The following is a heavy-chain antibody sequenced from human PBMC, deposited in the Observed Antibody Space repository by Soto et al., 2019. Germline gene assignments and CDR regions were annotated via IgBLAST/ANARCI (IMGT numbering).Heavy chain of an antibody. J-gene: IGHJ3*02. V-gene: IGHV4-39*01. D-gene: IGHD3-22*01. CDR2: IYYSGST. Sequence: XETLSLTCTVSGGSISSSSYYWGWIRQPPGKGLEWIGSIYYSGSTYYNPSLKSRVTISVDTSKNQFSLKLSSVTAADTAVYYCARLGPYYYDSSGYAFDIWGQGTMVTVSS. CDR3: ARLGPYYYDSSGYAFDI. CDR1: GGSISSSSYY.